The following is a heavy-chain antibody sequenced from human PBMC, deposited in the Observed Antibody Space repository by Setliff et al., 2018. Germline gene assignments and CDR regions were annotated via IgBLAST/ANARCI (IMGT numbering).Heavy chain of an antibody. Sequence: SETLSLTCNVSGASIRNFYWTWIRQPPGKGLEWIGEINHSGSTNYNPSLKSRVTISVDTSKNQFSLKLSSVTAADTAVYYCARARSRYYNFWSGEMDVWGKGTTVTVSS. D-gene: IGHD3-3*01. CDR3: ARARSRYYNFWSGEMDV. CDR2: INHSGST. J-gene: IGHJ6*04. CDR1: GASIRNFY. V-gene: IGHV4-34*01.